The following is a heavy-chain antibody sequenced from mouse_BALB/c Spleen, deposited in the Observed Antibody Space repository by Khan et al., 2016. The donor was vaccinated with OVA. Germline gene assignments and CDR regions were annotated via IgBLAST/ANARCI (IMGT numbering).Heavy chain of an antibody. CDR2: IRYDGSN. CDR3: AKDYSRTSGYFDY. J-gene: IGHJ1*01. D-gene: IGHD1-1*01. CDR1: GYSITSGYY. Sequence: EVQLQESGPGLVKPSQSLSLTCSVTGYSITSGYYWNWIRQFPGNKLEWMDYIRYDGSNNYNPSLKNRISITRDTSKNQFFLKLNSVTTEDTATCYSAKDYSRTSGYFDYWGAGTTCTVAS. V-gene: IGHV3-6*02.